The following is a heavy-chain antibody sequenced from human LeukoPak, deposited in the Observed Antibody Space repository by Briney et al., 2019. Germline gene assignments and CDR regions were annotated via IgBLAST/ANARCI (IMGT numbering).Heavy chain of an antibody. J-gene: IGHJ4*02. Sequence: PGGSLRLSCAASGFTFSSYDMHWVRQAPGKGLEWVAVISYAGSNKNYADSVKGRFTISRDNSKNTLYLQMNSLRADDTAVYYCAKGGDYCSGGSCSGGYFDYWGQGTLVTVSS. CDR2: ISYAGSNK. V-gene: IGHV3-30*18. CDR3: AKGGDYCSGGSCSGGYFDY. CDR1: GFTFSSYD. D-gene: IGHD2-15*01.